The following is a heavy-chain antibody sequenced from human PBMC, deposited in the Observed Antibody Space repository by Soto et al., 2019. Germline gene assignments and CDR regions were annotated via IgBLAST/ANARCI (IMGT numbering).Heavy chain of an antibody. Sequence: SETLSLTCTVSGGSINTYYWTWIRQPPGKGLEWIGFIYFDGKTDYNPSLKSRVTISVDTSKNQFSLKLNSVTAADTAVYYCARGRAAADYWGQGTLVTVSS. CDR2: IYFDGKT. D-gene: IGHD6-25*01. CDR1: GGSINTYY. CDR3: ARGRAAADY. J-gene: IGHJ4*02. V-gene: IGHV4-59*12.